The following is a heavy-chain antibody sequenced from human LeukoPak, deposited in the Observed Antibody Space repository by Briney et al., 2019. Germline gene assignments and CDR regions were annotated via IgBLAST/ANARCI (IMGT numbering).Heavy chain of an antibody. J-gene: IGHJ6*02. V-gene: IGHV3-21*01. CDR2: ISSSSSYI. CDR1: GFTFSSYW. CDR3: ARDPAGCSGGSCYSEAYYYYYGMDV. Sequence: GGSLRLSCAASGFTFSSYWMNWVRQAPGKGLEWVSSISSSSSYIYYADSVKGRFTISRDNAKNSLYLQMNSLRAEDTAVYYCARDPAGCSGGSCYSEAYYYYYGMDVWGQGTTVTVSS. D-gene: IGHD2-15*01.